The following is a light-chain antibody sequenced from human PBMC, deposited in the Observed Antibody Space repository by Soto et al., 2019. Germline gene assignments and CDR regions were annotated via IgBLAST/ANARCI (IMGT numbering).Light chain of an antibody. CDR1: QSVSSY. CDR3: QQRSNWPPAT. J-gene: IGKJ1*01. CDR2: DAS. Sequence: EIVLTHSPTTVSLSPGEIATLSCRASQSVSSYLAWYQQKPGQAPRLLIYDASNRATGIPARFSGSGSGTDFTLTISSLEPEDFAVYYCQQRSNWPPATFGQGTKVDIK. V-gene: IGKV3-11*01.